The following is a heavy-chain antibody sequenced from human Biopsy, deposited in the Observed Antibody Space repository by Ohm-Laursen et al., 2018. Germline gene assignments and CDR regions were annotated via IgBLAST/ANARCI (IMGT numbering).Heavy chain of an antibody. Sequence: SETLSLTCTVSGGSFTGHYWSWIRQPPGKGLEWIGHISYTGYTSYNASLKSRVTISVDTSRNHFSLRLSSLTAADTAVYYCARGSNDFGGLYFPRWGQGTLLTVPS. CDR2: ISYTGYT. V-gene: IGHV4-59*11. CDR1: GGSFTGHY. CDR3: ARGSNDFGGLYFPR. D-gene: IGHD4-23*01. J-gene: IGHJ4*02.